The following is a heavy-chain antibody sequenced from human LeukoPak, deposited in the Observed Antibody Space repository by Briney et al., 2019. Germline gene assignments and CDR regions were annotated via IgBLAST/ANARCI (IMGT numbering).Heavy chain of an antibody. CDR1: GFTFSSNW. CDR3: ARDSAKGEWSHYFDY. D-gene: IGHD2-8*01. Sequence: PGGSLRLSCAASGFTFSSNWMSWVRQAPGKGLEWVANIKQDGSEKYYVDSVKGRFTISRDNAKNSLYLQMNSLRAEDTAVYYCARDSAKGEWSHYFDYWGQGTLVTVSS. V-gene: IGHV3-7*01. CDR2: IKQDGSEK. J-gene: IGHJ4*02.